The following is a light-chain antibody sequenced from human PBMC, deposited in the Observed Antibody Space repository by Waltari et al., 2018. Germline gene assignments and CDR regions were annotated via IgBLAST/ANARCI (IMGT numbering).Light chain of an antibody. CDR1: QSVSRS. CDR2: GAS. CDR3: QHYVTLPAT. J-gene: IGKJ1*01. Sequence: EIVLTQSPGTLSLSPGDRATLSCRASQSVSRSLAWYQQKPGQAPRLRIYGASSRATGVPDRFSGSGSGTDFSLTISRLEPEDFAVYYCQHYVTLPATFGQGTKVEIK. V-gene: IGKV3-20*01.